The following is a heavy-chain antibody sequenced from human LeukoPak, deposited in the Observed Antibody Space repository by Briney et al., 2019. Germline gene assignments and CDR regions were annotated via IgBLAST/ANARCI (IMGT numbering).Heavy chain of an antibody. J-gene: IGHJ4*02. D-gene: IGHD6-25*01. CDR3: ARRPTARVDFDY. CDR1: GGSFSNNF. CDR2: ISHSGST. Sequence: SETLSLTCAVYGGSFSNNFWNWIRQTPGKGLEWIGEISHSGSTNYNPSLKSRLTMSVDTSKNQFSLKVTSVTAADTAVYYCARRPTARVDFDYWGQGSLVTVSS. V-gene: IGHV4-34*01.